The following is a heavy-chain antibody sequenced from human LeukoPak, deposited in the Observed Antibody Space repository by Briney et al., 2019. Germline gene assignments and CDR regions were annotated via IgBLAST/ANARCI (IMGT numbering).Heavy chain of an antibody. V-gene: IGHV4-59*01. D-gene: IGHD3-10*01. Sequence: PSETLSLTCTVSGGSINSYYWSWNRQPPGKGLEWIGYIYYRGNTNYNPSLNSRVTISVDTSKNRFSLKLSSVTAADTAVYYCARAPGGYGSGSRGAFDIWGQGTMVTVSS. J-gene: IGHJ3*02. CDR1: GGSINSYY. CDR3: ARAPGGYGSGSRGAFDI. CDR2: IYYRGNT.